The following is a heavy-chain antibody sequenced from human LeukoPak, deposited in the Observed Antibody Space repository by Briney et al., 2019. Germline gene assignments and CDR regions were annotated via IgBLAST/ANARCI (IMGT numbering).Heavy chain of an antibody. J-gene: IGHJ4*02. D-gene: IGHD4-17*01. CDR3: AKTVQEVYYFDY. CDR1: GFTFSSYS. CDR2: ISSSGTYI. V-gene: IGHV3-21*01. Sequence: PGGSLRLSCAASGFTFSSYSMNWVRQAPGKGLEWVSSISSSGTYIYYADSVKGRFTISRDNAKNSLFLQTNSLRAEDTAVYYCAKTVQEVYYFDYWGQGTLVTVSS.